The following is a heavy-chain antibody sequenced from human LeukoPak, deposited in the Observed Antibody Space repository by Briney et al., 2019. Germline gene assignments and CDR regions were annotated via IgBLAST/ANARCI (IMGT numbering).Heavy chain of an antibody. CDR2: ISGSGDSS. D-gene: IGHD3-22*01. J-gene: IGHJ4*02. CDR1: GFTFSSYA. Sequence: GGSLRLSCAASGFTFSSYAMSWVRQAPGKGLEWVSTISGSGDSSYYADSVKGRFTISRDNSENTLYLQMNSLRAEDRAIYYCARCDSSGYNFFGYWGQGTLVPVSS. CDR3: ARCDSSGYNFFGY. V-gene: IGHV3-23*01.